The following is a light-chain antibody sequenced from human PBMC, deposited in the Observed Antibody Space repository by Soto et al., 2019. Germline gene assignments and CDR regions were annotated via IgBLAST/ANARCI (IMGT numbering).Light chain of an antibody. CDR3: QQYGSSDT. J-gene: IGKJ1*01. V-gene: IGKV3-20*01. CDR2: GSS. CDR1: QSVRNNY. Sequence: EIGLTQSPGTLSLSPGERATLSCRASQSVRNNYLAWYQQKPGQAPRLLIYGSSNRATVIPARLSGSGCGTHFTLTSSRRAPEDFVVYYCQQYGSSDTFGQGTKLEIK.